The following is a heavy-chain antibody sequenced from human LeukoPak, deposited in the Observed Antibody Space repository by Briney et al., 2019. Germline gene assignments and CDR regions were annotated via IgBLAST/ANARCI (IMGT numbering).Heavy chain of an antibody. CDR3: ASSPTSRKYRPYMLDV. Sequence: SETLSLTCTVSGGSISSYYWSWIRQPPGKGLEWIGYIYYSGSTNYNPSLKSRVSMSVDTSKNQFSLKLTSVTAADTAVYYCASSPTSRKYRPYMLDVWGQGTTVTVSS. CDR1: GGSISSYY. D-gene: IGHD1-14*01. J-gene: IGHJ6*02. CDR2: IYYSGST. V-gene: IGHV4-59*01.